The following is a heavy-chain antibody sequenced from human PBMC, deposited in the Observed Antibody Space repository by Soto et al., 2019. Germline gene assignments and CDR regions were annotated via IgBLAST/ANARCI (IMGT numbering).Heavy chain of an antibody. CDR1: GGSISSYY. Sequence: SETLSLTCTVSGGSISSYYWSWIRQPPGKGLEWIGYIYYSGSTNHNPSLKSRVTISVDTSKNQFSLKLSSVTAADTAVYYCARRWGDAFDFWGQGTMVTVSS. V-gene: IGHV4-59*01. D-gene: IGHD1-26*01. CDR3: ARRWGDAFDF. CDR2: IYYSGST. J-gene: IGHJ3*01.